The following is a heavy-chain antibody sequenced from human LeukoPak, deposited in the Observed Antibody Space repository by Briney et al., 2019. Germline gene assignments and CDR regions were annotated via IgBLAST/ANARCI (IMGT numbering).Heavy chain of an antibody. J-gene: IGHJ4*02. D-gene: IGHD1-26*01. CDR2: ISDSGYST. CDR1: GFTFSSYG. CDR3: AQWSRYFDY. V-gene: IGHV3-23*01. Sequence: LPGGSLRLSCAASGFTFSSYGMSWVRQAPGKGLEWVSTISDSGYSTYYADSVKGRFTISRDNSKNTLYLQMNSLRAEDTALYFCAQWSRYFDYWGQGTLVTVSS.